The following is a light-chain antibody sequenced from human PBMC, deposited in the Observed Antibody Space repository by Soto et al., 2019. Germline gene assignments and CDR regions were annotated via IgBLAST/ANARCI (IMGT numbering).Light chain of an antibody. V-gene: IGKV3-20*01. Sequence: EIALTQSPGTLSLTPGERATLSCRASQSVSSSYLAWYQQKPGQAPRLLIYGASSRATGIPDRFSGSGSGTDFTLTISRLEPEDFAVYYCQQYGSSPPLLTFGPGTKVDIK. CDR2: GAS. CDR3: QQYGSSPPLLT. J-gene: IGKJ3*01. CDR1: QSVSSSY.